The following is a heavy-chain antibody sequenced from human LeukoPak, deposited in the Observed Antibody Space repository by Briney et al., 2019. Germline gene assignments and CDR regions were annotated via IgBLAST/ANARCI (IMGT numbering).Heavy chain of an antibody. J-gene: IGHJ4*02. CDR2: TYYRYKWYN. Sequence: SQTLSLTCAISGDSVSSNSAAWNWIRQSPSRGLEWLGRTYYRYKWYNDYAVSVKSRITINPDTSKNQFSPQLNSVTPEDTAVYYCARARGHYYYDSSGSTFDYWGQGTLVTVSS. V-gene: IGHV6-1*01. CDR1: GDSVSSNSAA. D-gene: IGHD3-22*01. CDR3: ARARGHYYYDSSGSTFDY.